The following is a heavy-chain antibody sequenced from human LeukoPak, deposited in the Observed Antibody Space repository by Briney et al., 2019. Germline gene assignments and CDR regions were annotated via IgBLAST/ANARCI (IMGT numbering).Heavy chain of an antibody. CDR3: ATQVGAARTYFDY. Sequence: PGGSLRLSCAASGFTFSDYYMSWIRQAPGKGLEWVSYISSSSSYTNYADSVKGRFTISRDNAKNSLYLQMNSLRAEDTAVYYCATQVGAARTYFDYWGQGTLVTVSS. CDR1: GFTFSDYY. J-gene: IGHJ4*02. D-gene: IGHD6-6*01. V-gene: IGHV3-11*06. CDR2: ISSSSSYT.